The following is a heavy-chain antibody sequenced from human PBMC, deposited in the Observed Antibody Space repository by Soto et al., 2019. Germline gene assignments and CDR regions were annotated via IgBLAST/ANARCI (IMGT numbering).Heavy chain of an antibody. CDR3: ARQNEVGFLEWLPMDV. V-gene: IGHV1-8*02. J-gene: IGHJ6*02. CDR2: MNPNSGNT. D-gene: IGHD3-3*01. Sequence: ASVKPTSNASGSASTSNYINWVRQATGQGLEWMGWMNPNSGNTGYAQKFQGRVTMTRNTSISTAYMELSSLRSEDTAVYYCARQNEVGFLEWLPMDVWGQGTTVTVSS. CDR1: GSASTSNY.